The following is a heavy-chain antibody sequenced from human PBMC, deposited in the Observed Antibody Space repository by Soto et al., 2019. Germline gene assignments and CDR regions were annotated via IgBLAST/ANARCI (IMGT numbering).Heavy chain of an antibody. CDR1: GYTFTSYG. CDR2: ISAYNGNT. J-gene: IGHJ5*02. D-gene: IGHD4-17*01. V-gene: IGHV1-18*01. Sequence: ASVTVSCKASGYTFTSYGISWVRQAKRQGLEWMGWISAYNGNTNYAQKLQGRVTMTTDTSTSTAYMELRSLRSDDTAAYYCARVEYGDYEKPRNWFDPWGQGTLVTVSS. CDR3: ARVEYGDYEKPRNWFDP.